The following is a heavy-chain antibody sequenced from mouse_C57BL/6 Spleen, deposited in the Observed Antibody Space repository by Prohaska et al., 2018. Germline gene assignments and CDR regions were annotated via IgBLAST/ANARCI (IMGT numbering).Heavy chain of an antibody. Sequence: HGKSLEWIGDINPNNGGTSYNQKFKGKATLTVDKSSSTAYMELRSLTSEDSAVYYCAREERIYDGYLYYAMDYWGQGTSVTVSS. CDR3: AREERIYDGYLYYAMDY. CDR2: INPNNGGT. J-gene: IGHJ4*01. D-gene: IGHD2-3*01. V-gene: IGHV1-26*01.